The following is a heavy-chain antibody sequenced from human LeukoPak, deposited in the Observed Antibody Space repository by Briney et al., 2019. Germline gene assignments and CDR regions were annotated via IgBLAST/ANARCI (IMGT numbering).Heavy chain of an antibody. V-gene: IGHV3-23*01. CDR3: ARGYDFWSGYSFDY. J-gene: IGHJ4*02. D-gene: IGHD3-3*01. CDR1: GFTFSNYG. CDR2: IHGSSGST. Sequence: GGSLRLSXSASGFTFSNYGMSWVRQAPGKGLEWVSGIHGSSGSTYYADSVKGRSTISRDNSETTLYLQMNSLRAEDTAVYYCARGYDFWSGYSFDYWGQGTLVTVSS.